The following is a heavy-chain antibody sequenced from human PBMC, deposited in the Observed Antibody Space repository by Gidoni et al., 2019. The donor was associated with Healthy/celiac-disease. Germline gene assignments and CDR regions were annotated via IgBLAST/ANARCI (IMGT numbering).Heavy chain of an antibody. Sequence: QVQLQESGPGLVKPSQTLSLTCTVSGGSISSGSYYWSWIRQPAGKGLEWIGRIYTSGSTNYNPSLKSRVTISVDTSKNQFSLKLSSVTAADTAVYYCARDRYDFWSGYYTGADYYGMDVWGQGTTVTVSS. D-gene: IGHD3-3*01. CDR2: IYTSGST. CDR3: ARDRYDFWSGYYTGADYYGMDV. CDR1: GGSISSGSYY. J-gene: IGHJ6*02. V-gene: IGHV4-61*02.